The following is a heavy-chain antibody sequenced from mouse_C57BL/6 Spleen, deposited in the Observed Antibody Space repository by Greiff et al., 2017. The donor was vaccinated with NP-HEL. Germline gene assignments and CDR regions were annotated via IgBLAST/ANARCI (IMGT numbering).Heavy chain of an antibody. J-gene: IGHJ2*01. D-gene: IGHD2-5*01. CDR2: IYPGDGDT. CDR3: ARQEAYYSKGDYFDY. V-gene: IGHV1-82*01. Sequence: QVQLQQSGPELVKPGASVQISCKASGYAFSSSWMNWVKQRPGKGLEWIGRIYPGDGDTNYNGKFKGKATLTADKSSSTAYMQLSSLTSEDSAVYFCARQEAYYSKGDYFDYGGQGTTLTVSS. CDR1: GYAFSSSW.